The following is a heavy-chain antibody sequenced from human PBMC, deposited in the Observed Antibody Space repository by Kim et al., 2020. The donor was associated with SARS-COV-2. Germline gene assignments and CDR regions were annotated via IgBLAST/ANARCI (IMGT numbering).Heavy chain of an antibody. CDR2: IIPILGIA. D-gene: IGHD6-19*01. Sequence: SVKVSCKASGGTFSSYAISWVRQAPGQGLEWMGRIIPILGIANYAQKFQGRVMITADESTSTAYMELSSLRSEDTAVYYCARDPDSSGWYPAGYWGQGTLVTVSS. CDR1: GGTFSSYA. CDR3: ARDPDSSGWYPAGY. J-gene: IGHJ4*02. V-gene: IGHV1-69*04.